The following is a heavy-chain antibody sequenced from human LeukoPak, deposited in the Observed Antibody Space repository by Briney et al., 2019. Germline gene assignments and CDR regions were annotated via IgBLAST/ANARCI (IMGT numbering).Heavy chain of an antibody. V-gene: IGHV3-11*03. J-gene: IGHJ4*02. CDR3: ASSRGIAARRPTPHFDY. CDR2: ISSSSSYT. D-gene: IGHD6-6*01. CDR1: GFTFSDYY. Sequence: GGSLRLSCAASGFTFSDYYMSWIRQAPGKGLEWVSYISSSSSYTNYADSVKGRFTISRDNAKNSLYLQMNSLRAEDTAVYYCASSRGIAARRPTPHFDYWGQGTLVTVSS.